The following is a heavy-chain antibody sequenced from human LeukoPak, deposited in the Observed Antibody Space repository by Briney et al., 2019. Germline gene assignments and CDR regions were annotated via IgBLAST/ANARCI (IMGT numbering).Heavy chain of an antibody. J-gene: IGHJ5*02. CDR3: ARDQMGFDP. CDR1: GDSVSSNSDA. CDR2: TYYRSKWYN. Sequence: SQTLSLTCAISGDSVSSNSDAWNWIRQSPSTGLEWLGRTYYRSKWYNDYEVTVKSRITINPDTSKNQFSLQLNSVTPEDTAIYYCARDQMGFDPWGQGILVTVSS. V-gene: IGHV6-1*01. D-gene: IGHD5-24*01.